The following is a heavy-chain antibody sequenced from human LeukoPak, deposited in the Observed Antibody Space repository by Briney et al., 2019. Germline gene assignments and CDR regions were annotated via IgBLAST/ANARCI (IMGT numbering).Heavy chain of an antibody. V-gene: IGHV3-13*01. D-gene: IGHD6-6*01. CDR3: TRELRGIASHYHGMDV. J-gene: IGHJ6*02. CDR2: LGTNGDS. Sequence: PGGSLRLSCVASGFSSSTYDMYWVRQAAGRGLEWVSALGTNGDSYYLGSVKGRFTISRDDGKNSLYLQMNSLGVEDTAVYYCTRELRGIASHYHGMDVWGQGTTVTASS. CDR1: GFSSSTYD.